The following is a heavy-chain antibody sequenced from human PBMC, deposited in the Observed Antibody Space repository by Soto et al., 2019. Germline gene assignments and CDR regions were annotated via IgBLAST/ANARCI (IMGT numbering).Heavy chain of an antibody. J-gene: IGHJ3*02. CDR3: ARKPMNTHAFDI. V-gene: IGHV4-39*07. CDR2: IKYSGTT. Sequence: SETLSLTCTVSGGSISSSRCHWGWIRQPPGKGLEWIASIKYSGTTFYNPSLKSRVTLSVDTSKNQFSLKLSSVTAADTAVYYCARKPMNTHAFDIWGQGTMVTAS. CDR1: GGSISSSRCH.